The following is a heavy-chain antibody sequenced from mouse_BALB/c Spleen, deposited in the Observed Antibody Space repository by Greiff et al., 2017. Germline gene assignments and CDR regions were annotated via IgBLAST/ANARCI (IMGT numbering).Heavy chain of an antibody. CDR1: GFSLTSYG. CDR2: IWAGGST. J-gene: IGHJ1*01. Sequence: VQLQESGPGLVAPSQSLSITCTVSGFSLTSYGVHWVRQPPGKGLEWLGVIWAGGSTNYNSALMSRLSISKVNSKSQVFLKMNSLQTDDTAMYYCAHYYYGSSYDWYFDVWGAGTTVTVSS. D-gene: IGHD1-1*01. V-gene: IGHV2-9*02. CDR3: AHYYYGSSYDWYFDV.